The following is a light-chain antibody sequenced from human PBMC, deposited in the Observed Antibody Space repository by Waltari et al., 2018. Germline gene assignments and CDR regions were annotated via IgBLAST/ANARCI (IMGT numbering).Light chain of an antibody. CDR2: SST. Sequence: QSVLTQPPSASETPGQTVTISCSGGSSNIDLNSVHWYRVLPGTAHKLLIYSSTQRPSGVPDRFSGSRSGTSASLAISGLQSDDEADYYCAAWDESLNGVVFGGGTKLTVL. CDR3: AAWDESLNGVV. J-gene: IGLJ2*01. CDR1: SSNIDLNS. V-gene: IGLV1-44*01.